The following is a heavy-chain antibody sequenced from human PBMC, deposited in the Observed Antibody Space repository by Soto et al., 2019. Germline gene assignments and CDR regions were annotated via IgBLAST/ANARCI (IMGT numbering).Heavy chain of an antibody. V-gene: IGHV3-66*01. J-gene: IGHJ3*02. D-gene: IGHD2-2*01. CDR1: GFTVSSNY. CDR3: ARDLPPYQPRITPNDAFDI. Sequence: GSLRLSCAAPGFTVSSNYMSWVRQAPGKGLEWVSVIYSGGSTYYADSVKGRFTISRDNSKNTLYLQMNSLRAEDTAVYYCARDLPPYQPRITPNDAFDIWGQGTMVTVSS. CDR2: IYSGGST.